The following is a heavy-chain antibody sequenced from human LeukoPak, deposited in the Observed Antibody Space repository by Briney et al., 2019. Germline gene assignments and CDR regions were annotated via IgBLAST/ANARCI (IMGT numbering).Heavy chain of an antibody. CDR3: ARAYYYDSSGHHFDY. J-gene: IGHJ4*02. CDR1: GGTFSSYA. D-gene: IGHD3-22*01. V-gene: IGHV1-69*05. Sequence: SVKVSCKASGGTFSSYAISWVRQAPGQGLEWMGGIIPIFGTANYAQKFQGRVTITTDESTSTAYMELSSLRSEDTAVYYCARAYYYDSSGHHFDYWGQGTLVTVSS. CDR2: IIPIFGTA.